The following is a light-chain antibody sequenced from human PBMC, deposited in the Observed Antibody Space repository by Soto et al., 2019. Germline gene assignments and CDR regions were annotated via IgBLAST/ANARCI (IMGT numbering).Light chain of an antibody. CDR3: QQYDKWFSIT. V-gene: IGKV3-20*01. Sequence: ETVLTQAPGTLSLSPGERATLSCRASQSVASRFLAWYQQKPGQAPRLLIYDASSRSTGIPDRFSGSGSGTEFTLTISRLEPEDFAVYYCQQYDKWFSITFGQGTRLEIK. CDR2: DAS. CDR1: QSVASRF. J-gene: IGKJ5*01.